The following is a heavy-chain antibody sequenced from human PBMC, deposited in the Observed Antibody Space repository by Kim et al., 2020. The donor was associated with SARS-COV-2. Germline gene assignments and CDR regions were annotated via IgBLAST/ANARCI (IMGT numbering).Heavy chain of an antibody. CDR2: IKSKTDGGTT. Sequence: GGSLRLSCAASGFTFSNAWMSWVRQAPGKGLEWVGRIKSKTDGGTTDYAAPVKGRFTISRDDSKNTLYLQMNSLKTEDTAVYYCTTETYYDFWSPYYYYGMDVWGQGTTVTVSS. V-gene: IGHV3-15*01. J-gene: IGHJ6*02. CDR3: TTETYYDFWSPYYYYGMDV. CDR1: GFTFSNAW. D-gene: IGHD3-3*01.